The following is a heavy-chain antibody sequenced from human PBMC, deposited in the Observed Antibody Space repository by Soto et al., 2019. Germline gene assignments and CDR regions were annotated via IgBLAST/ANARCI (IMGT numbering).Heavy chain of an antibody. CDR2: ISNDGSST. Sequence: GSLRLSCAASGFTFDNYAMHWVRQAPGKGLEFVSSISNDGSSTYYADSVKGRFTISRHSSKNTLYLQMGSLRAEDMAVYYCARGPYDTPTHYFDYWGQGTLVTVSS. V-gene: IGHV3-64*02. CDR1: GFTFDNYA. J-gene: IGHJ4*02. CDR3: ARGPYDTPTHYFDY. D-gene: IGHD5-18*01.